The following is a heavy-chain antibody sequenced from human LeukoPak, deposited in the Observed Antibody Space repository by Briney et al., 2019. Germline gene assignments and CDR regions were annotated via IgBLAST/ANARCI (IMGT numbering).Heavy chain of an antibody. V-gene: IGHV5-51*01. CDR3: ARRLKISQGGTTDY. CDR1: GYSFTSYW. D-gene: IGHD1-1*01. Sequence: GESLKISCKTSGYSFTSYWIGWVRQMPGKGLEWMGIIYPSDSDTRYSPSFQGQVTISADRSITTAYLQWSSLKASDTAIYYCARRLKISQGGTTDYRGQGTLVTVSS. CDR2: IYPSDSDT. J-gene: IGHJ4*02.